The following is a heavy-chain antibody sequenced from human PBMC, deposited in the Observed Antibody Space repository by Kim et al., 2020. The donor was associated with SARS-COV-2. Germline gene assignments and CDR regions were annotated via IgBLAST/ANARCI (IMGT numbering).Heavy chain of an antibody. V-gene: IGHV5-51*01. CDR3: ARRLDYGSGSYNP. J-gene: IGHJ5*02. D-gene: IGHD3-10*01. Sequence: SPSFQGQVTISADKSISTAYLQWSSLKASDTAMYYCARRLDYGSGSYNPWGQGTLVTVSS.